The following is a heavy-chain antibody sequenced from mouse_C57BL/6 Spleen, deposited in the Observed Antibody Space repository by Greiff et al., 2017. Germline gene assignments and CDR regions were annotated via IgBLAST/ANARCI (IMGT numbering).Heavy chain of an antibody. J-gene: IGHJ3*01. Sequence: QVQLQQSGPELVKPGASVKISCKASGYAFSSSWMNWVKQRPGKGLEWIGRIYPGDGDTNYNGKFKGKATLTADKSSSTAYMQLSSLTSEDSAVYFCARYYDYGEAFAYWGQGTLVTVSA. D-gene: IGHD2-4*01. CDR2: IYPGDGDT. CDR1: GYAFSSSW. CDR3: ARYYDYGEAFAY. V-gene: IGHV1-82*01.